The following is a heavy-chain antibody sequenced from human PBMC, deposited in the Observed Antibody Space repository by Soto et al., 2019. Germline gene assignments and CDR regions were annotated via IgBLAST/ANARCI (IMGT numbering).Heavy chain of an antibody. V-gene: IGHV3-23*01. J-gene: IGHJ4*02. CDR2: ISGSGGST. Sequence: GGSLRLSCAASGFTFNNYAMSWVRQAPGKGLEWVSGISGSGGSTYYADSVKGRFTISRDNSKNTLYLQTNSLRAEDTAVYYCAKDTVRGVPSSSDYWGQGTLVTVSS. CDR3: AKDTVRGVPSSSDY. CDR1: GFTFNNYA. D-gene: IGHD3-10*01.